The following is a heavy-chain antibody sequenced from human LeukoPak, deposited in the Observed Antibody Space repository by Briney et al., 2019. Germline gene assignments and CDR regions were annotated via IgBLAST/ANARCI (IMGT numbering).Heavy chain of an antibody. J-gene: IGHJ4*02. CDR2: ISSSSSTI. CDR1: GFTFSSYS. D-gene: IGHD2-2*01. V-gene: IGHV3-48*01. CDR3: ARVPAATDY. Sequence: GGSLRLSCAASGFTFSSYSMNWVRQAPGKGLEWVSYISSSSSTIYYADSVKGRFTISRGNAKNSLYLQMNSLRAEDTAVYYCARVPAATDYWGQGTLVTVSS.